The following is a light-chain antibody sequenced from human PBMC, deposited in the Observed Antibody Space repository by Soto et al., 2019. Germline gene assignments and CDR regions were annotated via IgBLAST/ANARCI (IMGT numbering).Light chain of an antibody. CDR2: KAS. V-gene: IGKV1-5*03. J-gene: IGKJ1*01. Sequence: IPVTQSASTLSGSVGDRLTIACRASQTIXSWFGWYQQKPGKAPKLLXDKASGLERGGPSRLGGSGYVTEFTLTISSLHSDDFANYYCQQYKTDSGTFGQGTKVDIK. CDR3: QQYKTDSGT. CDR1: QTIXSW.